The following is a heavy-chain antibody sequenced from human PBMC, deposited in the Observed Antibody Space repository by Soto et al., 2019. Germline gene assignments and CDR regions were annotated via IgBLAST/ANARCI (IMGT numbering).Heavy chain of an antibody. CDR3: AKPDSSGWYLERFDC. V-gene: IGHV3-30*18. CDR1: GFTFNHYG. Sequence: QVQLVESGGGVVQPGRSLRLSCAASGFTFNHYGRHWVRQAPGKGLEWVAVISYDGSDKYYADSVKGRFTISRDNLRNTLYLQMNSLRAEDTAVYYCAKPDSSGWYLERFDCWGQGTLVTVSS. J-gene: IGHJ4*02. D-gene: IGHD6-19*01. CDR2: ISYDGSDK.